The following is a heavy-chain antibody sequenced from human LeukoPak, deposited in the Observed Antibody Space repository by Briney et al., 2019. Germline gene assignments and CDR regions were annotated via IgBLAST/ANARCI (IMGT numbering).Heavy chain of an antibody. D-gene: IGHD3-9*01. Sequence: PGGSLRLSCAASGFTFSSYSMNWVRQAPGKGLEWVSSISSSSSYIYYADSVKGRFTISRDNAKNSLYLQMNSLRAGDTAVYYCARTYYDILTGYYLSAFDIWGQGTMVTVSS. CDR2: ISSSSSYI. CDR3: ARTYYDILTGYYLSAFDI. V-gene: IGHV3-21*01. J-gene: IGHJ3*02. CDR1: GFTFSSYS.